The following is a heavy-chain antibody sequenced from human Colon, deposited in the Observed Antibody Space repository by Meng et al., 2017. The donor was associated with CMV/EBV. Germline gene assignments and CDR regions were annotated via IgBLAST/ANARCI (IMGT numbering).Heavy chain of an antibody. V-gene: IGHV3-21*01. CDR2: ISSSSSFI. CDR3: ARGLGTPT. J-gene: IGHJ4*02. D-gene: IGHD1-14*01. CDR1: GFTFDTFS. Sequence: GESLKISCEASGFTFDTFSMNWVRQAPGTGLQWISSISSSSSFIYYADSVRGRFTISRENAKGSLYLQMDDLRVEDTAVYYCARGLGTPTWGQGTLVTVSS.